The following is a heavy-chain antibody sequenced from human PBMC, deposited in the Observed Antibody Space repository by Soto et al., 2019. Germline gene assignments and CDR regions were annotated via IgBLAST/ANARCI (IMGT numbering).Heavy chain of an antibody. Sequence: QITLKESGPTLVKPTQTLTLTCTFSGFSLSTTEVGVGWIRQPPGKALEWLALIYWDDDKRYSPSLESRLTITKNTSKNQVVLTMTNMDPVDTGTYYCAHLPVGDAFDIWGQGTMVTVSS. J-gene: IGHJ3*02. CDR3: AHLPVGDAFDI. D-gene: IGHD1-26*01. CDR2: IYWDDDK. CDR1: GFSLSTTEVG. V-gene: IGHV2-5*02.